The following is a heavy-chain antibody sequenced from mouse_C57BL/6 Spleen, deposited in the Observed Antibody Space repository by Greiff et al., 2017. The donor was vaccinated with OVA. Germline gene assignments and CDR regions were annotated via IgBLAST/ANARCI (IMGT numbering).Heavy chain of an antibody. Sequence: EVQRVESGGGLVKPGGSLKLSCAASGFTFSSYAMSWVRQTPEKRLEWVATISDGGSYTYYPDNVKGRFTISRDNAKNNLYLQMSHLKSEDTAMYYCARGGPCPRLRPSSYYAMDYWGQGTSVTVSS. CDR1: GFTFSSYA. V-gene: IGHV5-4*01. CDR3: ARGGPCPRLRPSSYYAMDY. J-gene: IGHJ4*01. CDR2: ISDGGSYT. D-gene: IGHD2-4*01.